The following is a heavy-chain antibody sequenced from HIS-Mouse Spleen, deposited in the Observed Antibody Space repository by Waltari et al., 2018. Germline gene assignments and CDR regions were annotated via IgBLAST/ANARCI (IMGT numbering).Heavy chain of an antibody. CDR3: AREIPYSSSWYDWYFDL. CDR1: GVSISSGSYH. Sequence: QLQLQESGPGRVKPSETLSLTCTVSGVSISSGSYHCGWIGQPPGKGLECIGSIYYSGSTYYNPSLKSRVTISVDTSKHQFSLKLSSVTAADTAVYYCAREIPYSSSWYDWYFDLWGRGTLVTVSS. CDR2: IYYSGST. D-gene: IGHD6-13*01. J-gene: IGHJ2*01. V-gene: IGHV4-39*07.